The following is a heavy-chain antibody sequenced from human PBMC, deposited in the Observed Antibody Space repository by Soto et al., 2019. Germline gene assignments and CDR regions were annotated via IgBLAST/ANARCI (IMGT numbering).Heavy chain of an antibody. CDR1: GGTFSSYA. V-gene: IGHV1-69*01. J-gene: IGHJ6*02. CDR2: IIPISDTT. Sequence: QVQLVQSGAEVKKPGSSVKVSCKASGGTFSSYAISWVRQAPGQGLEWMGGIIPISDTTNYAQKFQGRVTITAAESTSTAYMELSSLRSDDTAVYYCARSQGSSTSLEIYYYYYYGMDVWGQGTTVTVSS. CDR3: ARSQGSSTSLEIYYYYYYGMDV. D-gene: IGHD2-2*01.